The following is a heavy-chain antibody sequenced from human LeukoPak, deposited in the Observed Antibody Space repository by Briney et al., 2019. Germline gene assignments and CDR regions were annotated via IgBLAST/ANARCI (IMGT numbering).Heavy chain of an antibody. V-gene: IGHV1-69*13. D-gene: IGHD3-22*01. CDR2: IIPIFVTA. Sequence: SVKVSCKASGGTFSSYAINWVRQAPGQGLEWMGGIIPIFVTASFAQRFQGRVTITADESTSTAYMELSSLRSEDTAVYYCARELPFFYDSGGYYRGAFDIWGRGTMVTVSS. J-gene: IGHJ3*02. CDR1: GGTFSSYA. CDR3: ARELPFFYDSGGYYRGAFDI.